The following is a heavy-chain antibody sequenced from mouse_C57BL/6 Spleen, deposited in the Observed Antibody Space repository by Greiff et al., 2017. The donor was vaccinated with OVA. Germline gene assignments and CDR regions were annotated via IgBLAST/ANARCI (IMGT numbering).Heavy chain of an antibody. CDR3: ARDGSSLDWYFDV. J-gene: IGHJ1*03. Sequence: EVKLVESGGGLVKPGGSLKLSCAASGFTFSDYGMHWVRQAPEKGLEWVAYISSGSSTIYYADTVKGRFTISRDNAKNTLFLQMTSLRSEDTAMYYGARDGSSLDWYFDVWGTGTTVTVSA. CDR1: GFTFSDYG. V-gene: IGHV5-17*01. D-gene: IGHD1-1*01. CDR2: ISSGSSTI.